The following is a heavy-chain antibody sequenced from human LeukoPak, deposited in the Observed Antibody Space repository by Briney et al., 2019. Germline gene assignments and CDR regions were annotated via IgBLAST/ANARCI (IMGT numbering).Heavy chain of an antibody. J-gene: IGHJ4*02. V-gene: IGHV3-11*04. Sequence: GGSLRLSCAASGFTFSDYYMSWIRQAPGKGVEWVSYISSSGSTIYYADSVKGRFTISRDNAKNSLYLQMNSLRAEDTAVYYCARAGWFGESPFDYWGQGTLVTVSS. CDR1: GFTFSDYY. CDR3: ARAGWFGESPFDY. D-gene: IGHD3-10*01. CDR2: ISSSGSTI.